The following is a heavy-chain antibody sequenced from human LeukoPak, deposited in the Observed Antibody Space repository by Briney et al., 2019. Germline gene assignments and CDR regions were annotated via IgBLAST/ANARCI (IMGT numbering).Heavy chain of an antibody. Sequence: GGSLRLSCTASGFTFGDYAMSWFRQAAGKGLEWVGFIRSKAYGGATECGASVKGRFTISRDDSKSIAYLQMNSLKTEDTAVYYCTRGRRELNYWGQGTLVTVSS. CDR1: GFTFGDYA. CDR3: TRGRRELNY. D-gene: IGHD1-26*01. V-gene: IGHV3-49*03. J-gene: IGHJ4*02. CDR2: IRSKAYGGAT.